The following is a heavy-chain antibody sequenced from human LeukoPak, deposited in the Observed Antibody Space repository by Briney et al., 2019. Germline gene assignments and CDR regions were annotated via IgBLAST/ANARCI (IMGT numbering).Heavy chain of an antibody. J-gene: IGHJ4*02. CDR2: IYTSGST. V-gene: IGHV4-61*02. CDR3: ARLSDYGPGNFDY. CDR1: GGSISSGSYY. D-gene: IGHD3-10*01. Sequence: PSETLSLTCTVSGGSISSGSYYWSWIRQPAGKGLEWIGRIYTSGSTNYNPSLKSRVTISVDTSKNQFSLKLSSVTAADTAVYYCARLSDYGPGNFDYWGQGTLVTVSS.